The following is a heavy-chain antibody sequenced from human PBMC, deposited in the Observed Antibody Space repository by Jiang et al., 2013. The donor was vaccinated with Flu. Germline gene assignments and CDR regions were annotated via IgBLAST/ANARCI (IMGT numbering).Heavy chain of an antibody. V-gene: IGHV4-59*08. D-gene: IGHD1-26*01. Sequence: SCPGLVKPSETLSLTCTVSGGSISSYYWSWIRQPPGKGLEWIGYIYYSGSTNYNPSLKSRVTISVDTSKNQFSLKLSSVTAADTAVYYCARHEGGGSYRDYWGQGTLVTVSS. CDR2: IYYSGST. CDR1: GGSISSYY. CDR3: ARHEGGGSYRDY. J-gene: IGHJ4*02.